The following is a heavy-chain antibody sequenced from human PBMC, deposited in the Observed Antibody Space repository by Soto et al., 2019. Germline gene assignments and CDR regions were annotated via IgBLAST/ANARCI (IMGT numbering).Heavy chain of an antibody. CDR3: ARSLHLGELSLSIDWVLDFDY. Sequence: PSETLSLTCTVSGGSISSSSYYWGWIRQPPGKGLEWIGSIYYSGSTYYNPSLKSRVTISVDTSKNQFSLKLSSVTAADTAVYYCARSLHLGELSLSIDWVLDFDYWGQGTLVTVSS. CDR2: IYYSGST. D-gene: IGHD3-16*02. CDR1: GGSISSSSYY. V-gene: IGHV4-39*01. J-gene: IGHJ4*02.